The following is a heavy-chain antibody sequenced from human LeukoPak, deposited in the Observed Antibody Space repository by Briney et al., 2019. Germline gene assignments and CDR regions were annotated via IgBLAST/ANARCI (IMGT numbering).Heavy chain of an antibody. Sequence: ASVKVSCKASGGTFSSYAISWVRQAPGQGLEWMGWIKSNNGNTNYAQKLQGRITLTTDTSTSTAYMELRSLRSDDTAVYYCARRQIADDSGSFYGSWGQGTQVTVSS. V-gene: IGHV1-18*01. CDR1: GGTFSSYA. CDR2: IKSNNGNT. J-gene: IGHJ5*02. D-gene: IGHD1-26*01. CDR3: ARRQIADDSGSFYGS.